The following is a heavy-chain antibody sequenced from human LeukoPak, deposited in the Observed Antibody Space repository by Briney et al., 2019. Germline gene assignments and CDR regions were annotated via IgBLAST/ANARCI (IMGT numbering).Heavy chain of an antibody. CDR3: ARDSAFTIFGSYWFDP. V-gene: IGHV1-46*01. Sequence: PGGSLRLSCAASGFTFTSYYMHWVRQAPGQGLEWMGIINPSGGSTSYAQKFQGRVTMTRDTSTSTVYMELSSLRSEDTAVYYCARDSAFTIFGSYWFDPWGQGTLVTVSS. CDR2: INPSGGST. CDR1: GFTFTSYY. D-gene: IGHD3-3*01. J-gene: IGHJ5*02.